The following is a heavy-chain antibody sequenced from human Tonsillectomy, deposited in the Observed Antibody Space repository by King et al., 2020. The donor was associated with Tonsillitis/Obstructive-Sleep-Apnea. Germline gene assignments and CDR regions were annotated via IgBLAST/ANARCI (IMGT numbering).Heavy chain of an antibody. CDR2: ISYDGSNK. V-gene: IGHV3-30*04. CDR1: GFTFSSYA. D-gene: IGHD1-26*01. J-gene: IGHJ3*02. CDR3: ARDRGSRDAFDI. Sequence: VQLVESGGGVVQPGRYLRLSCAASGFTFSSYAMHWVRQAPGKGLEWVAVISYDGSNKYYADSVKGRFTISRDNSKNTLYLQMNSLRAEDTAVYYCARDRGSRDAFDIWGQGTMVTVSS.